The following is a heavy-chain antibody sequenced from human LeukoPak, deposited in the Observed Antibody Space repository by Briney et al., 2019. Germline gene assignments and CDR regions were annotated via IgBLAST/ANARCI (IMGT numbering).Heavy chain of an antibody. D-gene: IGHD5-18*01. Sequence: SSVKVSCKASGGTFSSYAISWVRQAPGQGLEWMGRIIPILGIANYAQKFQGRVTITADKSTSTAYMELSSLRSEDTAVYYCARVDTAMVIDYWGQGTLVTVSS. J-gene: IGHJ4*02. V-gene: IGHV1-69*04. CDR1: GGTFSSYA. CDR2: IIPILGIA. CDR3: ARVDTAMVIDY.